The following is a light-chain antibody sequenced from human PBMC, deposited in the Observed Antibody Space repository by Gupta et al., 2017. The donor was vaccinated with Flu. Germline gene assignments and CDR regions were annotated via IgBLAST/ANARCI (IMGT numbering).Light chain of an antibody. CDR2: KAS. Sequence: DIQMTQSPSTLSASVGDTVTITCRASQSISSWLAWYQQKPGEVPKVLIYKASTLESGVPSRFSGSGSGTEFTLTISSLQPEDFATYYCQQYNDYYSFGQGTKLEIK. CDR1: QSISSW. V-gene: IGKV1-5*03. J-gene: IGKJ2*03. CDR3: QQYNDYYS.